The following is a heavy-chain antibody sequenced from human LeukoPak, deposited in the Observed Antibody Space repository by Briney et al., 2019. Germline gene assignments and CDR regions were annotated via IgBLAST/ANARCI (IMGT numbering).Heavy chain of an antibody. Sequence: SETLSLTCAVYGGSFSGYYWSWIRQPPGKGLEWIGEINHSGSTNYNPSLKSRVTISVDTSKNQFSLKLSSVTAADTAVYYCASEGYYRVFDYWGQGTLVTVSS. CDR1: GGSFSGYY. CDR2: INHSGST. CDR3: ASEGYYRVFDY. V-gene: IGHV4-34*01. D-gene: IGHD3-10*01. J-gene: IGHJ4*02.